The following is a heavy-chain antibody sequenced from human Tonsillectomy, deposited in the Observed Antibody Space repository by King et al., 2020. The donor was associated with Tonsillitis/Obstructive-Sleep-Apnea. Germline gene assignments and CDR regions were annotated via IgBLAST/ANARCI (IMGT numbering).Heavy chain of an antibody. Sequence: QLVQSGAGVKKPGGSVKVSCKASGYTFSTYGINWVRQAPGKGLQWVAWISAYDSKTNYARKLQGRVTMTTDTSKSTAYMEMRSLRSDDTAVYYCARHDYDRSGYFDFWGQGTLVTVSS. J-gene: IGHJ4*02. CDR3: ARHDYDRSGYFDF. CDR2: ISAYDSKT. CDR1: GYTFSTYG. D-gene: IGHD3-22*01. V-gene: IGHV1-18*01.